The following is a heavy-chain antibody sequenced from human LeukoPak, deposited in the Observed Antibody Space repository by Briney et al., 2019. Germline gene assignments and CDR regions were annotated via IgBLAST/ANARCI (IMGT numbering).Heavy chain of an antibody. CDR1: GFTFSSYW. Sequence: GGSLRLSCAASGFTFSSYWMSWVRQAPGKGLEWVSSISSSSSYIYYADSVKGRFTISRDNAKNSLYLQMNSLRAEDTAVYYCARDGGKDIVVVPASLWGRGTLVTVSS. J-gene: IGHJ2*01. CDR3: ARDGGKDIVVVPASL. V-gene: IGHV3-21*01. D-gene: IGHD2-2*01. CDR2: ISSSSSYI.